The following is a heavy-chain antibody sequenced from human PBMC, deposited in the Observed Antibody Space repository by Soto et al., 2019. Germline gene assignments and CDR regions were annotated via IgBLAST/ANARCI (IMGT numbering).Heavy chain of an antibody. D-gene: IGHD6-6*01. CDR2: IYPGDSDT. CDR1: GYSFTSYW. J-gene: IGHJ6*02. Sequence: GESLKISCKGSGYSFTSYWIGWVRQMPGKGLEWMGIIYPGDSDTRYSPSFQGQVTISADKSISTAYLQWSSLKASDTAMYYCARRGIAARGTYYYGMDVWGQGTTVTVSS. V-gene: IGHV5-51*01. CDR3: ARRGIAARGTYYYGMDV.